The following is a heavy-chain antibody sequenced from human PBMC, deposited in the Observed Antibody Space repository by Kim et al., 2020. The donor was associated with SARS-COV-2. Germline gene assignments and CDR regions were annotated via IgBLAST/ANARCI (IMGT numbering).Heavy chain of an antibody. CDR3: AKANSGSYSDYFDY. J-gene: IGHJ4*02. D-gene: IGHD1-26*01. Sequence: GGSLRLSCAASGFTFDDYAMHWVRQAPGKGLEWVSGISWNSGSIGYADSVKGRFTISRDNAKNSLYLQMNSLRAEDTALYYCAKANSGSYSDYFDYWGQGTLVTVSS. CDR2: ISWNSGSI. CDR1: GFTFDDYA. V-gene: IGHV3-9*01.